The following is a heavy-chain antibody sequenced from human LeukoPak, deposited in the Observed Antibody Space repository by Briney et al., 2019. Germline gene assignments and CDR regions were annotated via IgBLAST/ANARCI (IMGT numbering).Heavy chain of an antibody. Sequence: WASVKVSCKASGYTFSGYYVHWVRQAPGRGLEWMGRINPKSAGTNYAQKFQGRVTLTRDTSISTAYMELRRLRSDDTAVYYCARGGAYDYVWGSYRYFDYWGQGTLVTVSS. CDR3: ARGGAYDYVWGSYRYFDY. CDR1: GYTFSGYY. V-gene: IGHV1-2*06. D-gene: IGHD3-16*02. J-gene: IGHJ4*02. CDR2: INPKSAGT.